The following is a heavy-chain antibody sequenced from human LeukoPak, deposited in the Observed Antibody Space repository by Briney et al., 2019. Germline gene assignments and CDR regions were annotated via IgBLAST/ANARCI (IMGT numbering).Heavy chain of an antibody. CDR2: IYPGDSDT. V-gene: IGHV5-51*01. D-gene: IGHD5-24*01. Sequence: GESLKISCKGSGYFFTSYWIGWVRQMPGKALEWMGIIYPGDSDTRYSPSFQGQVTISADKSISTAYLQWSSLKASDTAMYYCARHADPPDGYTGGAFDIWGQGTMVTVSS. J-gene: IGHJ3*02. CDR3: ARHADPPDGYTGGAFDI. CDR1: GYFFTSYW.